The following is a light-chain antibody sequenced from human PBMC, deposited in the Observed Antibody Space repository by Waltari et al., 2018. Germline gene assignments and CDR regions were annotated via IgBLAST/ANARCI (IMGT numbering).Light chain of an antibody. CDR1: STNGGSYA. Sequence: QSALTQEASVSGTVGQKVTLYCTGNSTNGGSYAVCWYQQISHGAPKTVMFGNSLPSGIPDRFSGSKSGTTASLTISGLQPEDEADYYCSTWDYSLSAVVFGGGTKLTVL. CDR3: STWDYSLSAVV. CDR2: GNS. J-gene: IGLJ2*01. V-gene: IGLV1-44*01.